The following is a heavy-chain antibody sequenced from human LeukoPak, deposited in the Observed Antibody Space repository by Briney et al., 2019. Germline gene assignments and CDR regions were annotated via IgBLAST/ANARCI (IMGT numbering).Heavy chain of an antibody. D-gene: IGHD3-22*01. CDR3: ARERYYNSSIPYPY. CDR1: GYSISSGDY. Sequence: PSETLSLTCAVTGYSISSGDYWGCIRQPPGKGLEWIGSIYHSGSTYYNPSLKSRVTISVDTSKNQFSLKLSSVTAADAAVYYCARERYYNSSIPYPYWGQGTLVTVSS. CDR2: IYHSGST. V-gene: IGHV4-38-2*02. J-gene: IGHJ4*02.